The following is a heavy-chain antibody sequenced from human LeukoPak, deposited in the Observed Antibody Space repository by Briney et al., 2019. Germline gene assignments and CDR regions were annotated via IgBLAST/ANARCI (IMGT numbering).Heavy chain of an antibody. CDR1: GYSISSGYY. V-gene: IGHV4-38-2*02. CDR3: AREDYYDSSGNDAFDI. D-gene: IGHD3-22*01. J-gene: IGHJ3*02. Sequence: SETLSLTCTVSGYSISSGYYWGWIRQPPGEGLEWIGSIYHSGSTYYNPSLKSRVTISVDTSKNQFSLKLSSVTAADTAVYYCAREDYYDSSGNDAFDIWGQGTMVTVSS. CDR2: IYHSGST.